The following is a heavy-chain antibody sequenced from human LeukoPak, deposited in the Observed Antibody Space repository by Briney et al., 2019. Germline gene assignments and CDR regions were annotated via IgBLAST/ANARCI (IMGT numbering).Heavy chain of an antibody. CDR3: TRDSGYNAFDI. CDR1: GFTFDDYA. Sequence: GGSLRLSCAASGFTFDDYAMHWVRQAPGKGLEWVSGISWNSGSIGYADSVKGRFTISRDNAKNSLYLQMNSLRGEDTAVYYCTRDSGYNAFDIWGQGTMVTVSS. V-gene: IGHV3-9*01. CDR2: ISWNSGSI. D-gene: IGHD5-12*01. J-gene: IGHJ3*02.